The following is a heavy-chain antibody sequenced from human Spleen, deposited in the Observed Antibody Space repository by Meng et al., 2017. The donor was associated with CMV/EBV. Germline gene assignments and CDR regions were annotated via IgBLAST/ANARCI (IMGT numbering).Heavy chain of an antibody. V-gene: IGHV4-34*01. J-gene: IGHJ4*02. CDR1: GGSFSGYS. CDR3: ARGAPGY. CDR2: ISDGGNT. Sequence: SETLSLTCAVYGGSFSGYSWTWIRQIPGKGLEWIGHISDGGNTKYNPSLKSRVSILVDTSKSQFSLKLKSVTGADTAVYYCARGAPGYWGQGTPVTVSS.